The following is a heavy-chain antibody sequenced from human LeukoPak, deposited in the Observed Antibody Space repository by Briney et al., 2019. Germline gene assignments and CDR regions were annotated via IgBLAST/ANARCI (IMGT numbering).Heavy chain of an antibody. V-gene: IGHV4-59*01. CDR1: GGSISSYY. D-gene: IGHD4-23*01. J-gene: IGHJ6*03. CDR3: ARDSRNGGINYYMDV. CDR2: IYYSGST. Sequence: SETLSLTCTVSGGSISSYYWSWIRQPPGKGLEWIGYIYYSGSTNYNPSLKSRVTISVDTSKNQFSLKLSSVTAADTAVYYCARDSRNGGINYYMDVWGKGTTITVSS.